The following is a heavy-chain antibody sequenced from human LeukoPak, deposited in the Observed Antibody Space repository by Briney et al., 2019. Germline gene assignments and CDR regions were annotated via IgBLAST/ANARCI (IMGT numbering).Heavy chain of an antibody. V-gene: IGHV3-30*04. CDR1: GFTFSSYA. J-gene: IGHJ4*02. CDR2: ISYDGSNK. Sequence: GGFLRLSCAASGFTFSSYAMHWVRQAPGRGLEWVAVISYDGSNKYYADSVKGRFTISRDNSKNTLYLQMNSLRAEDTAVYYCARGEGSGLDDYGDSNFDYWGQGTLVTVSS. D-gene: IGHD4-17*01. CDR3: ARGEGSGLDDYGDSNFDY.